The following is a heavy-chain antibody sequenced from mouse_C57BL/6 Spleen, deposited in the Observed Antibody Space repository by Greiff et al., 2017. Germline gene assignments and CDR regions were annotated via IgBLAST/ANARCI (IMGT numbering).Heavy chain of an antibody. Sequence: QVQLQQPGTELVKPGASVKLSCKASGYTFTSYWMHWVKQRPGQGLEWIGNINPSNGGTNYNEKFNSKATLTVDKSSSAAYMQLSILTSEDSAVYYCARGDYGWYFDVGGTGTTVTVAS. CDR1: GYTFTSYW. CDR2: INPSNGGT. V-gene: IGHV1-53*01. J-gene: IGHJ1*03. CDR3: ARGDYGWYFDV. D-gene: IGHD2-4*01.